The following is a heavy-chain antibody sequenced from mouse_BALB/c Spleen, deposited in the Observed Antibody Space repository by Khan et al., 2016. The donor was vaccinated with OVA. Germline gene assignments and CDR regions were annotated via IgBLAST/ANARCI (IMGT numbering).Heavy chain of an antibody. Sequence: EVQLQESGPSLVKPSQTLSLTCSVTGDSITSGYWSWIRKFPGNKLEYMGYMIYTGYTDYNPSLKSRLAITRHRAKNQYYLQLDAVTTEDTATYYCARSTYRYALAYWGQGTLVTVSA. CDR3: ARSTYRYALAY. CDR1: GDSITSGY. J-gene: IGHJ3*01. V-gene: IGHV3-8*02. D-gene: IGHD2-14*01. CDR2: MIYTGYT.